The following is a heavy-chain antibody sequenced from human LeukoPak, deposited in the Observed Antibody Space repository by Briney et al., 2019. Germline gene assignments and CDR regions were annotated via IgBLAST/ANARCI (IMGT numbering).Heavy chain of an antibody. CDR3: AKDRAWFGELSPFDC. V-gene: IGHV3-30*18. CDR2: ISYDRNNK. Sequence: GGSLRLFCAASGFTFSSYGMHWVRQAPGKGLEWGAVISYDRNNKYYADSVKGRFTISRDNSKNTLYLQMISLRAEDTAVYYWAKDRAWFGELSPFDCWGQGTLVTVSS. CDR1: GFTFSSYG. D-gene: IGHD3-10*01. J-gene: IGHJ4*02.